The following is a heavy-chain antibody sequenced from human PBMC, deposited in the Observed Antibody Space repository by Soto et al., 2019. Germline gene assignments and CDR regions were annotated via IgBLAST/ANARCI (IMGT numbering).Heavy chain of an antibody. Sequence: SETLSLTCTVSGDSIRSSYWSWVRQAPGRGLEWIGYVYHTGTTNSKPSLKSRVTISADTSKNLFSLKLMSVTPADTAVYFCARDMSGGSSWYEFDSWGPGTLVTVSS. CDR3: ARDMSGGSSWYEFDS. CDR1: GDSIRSSY. CDR2: VYHTGTT. V-gene: IGHV4-59*01. D-gene: IGHD6-13*01. J-gene: IGHJ4*02.